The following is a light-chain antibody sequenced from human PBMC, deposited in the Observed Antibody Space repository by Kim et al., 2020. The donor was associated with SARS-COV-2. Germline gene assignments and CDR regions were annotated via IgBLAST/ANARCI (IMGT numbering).Light chain of an antibody. CDR2: IND. V-gene: IGLV1-44*01. CDR1: NSNIGSNT. CDR3: ATWDDSLTAV. J-gene: IGLJ3*02. Sequence: PGQRVSISCSGTNSNIGSNTVSLYQQVPGTAPKLLIYINDQRASGVPDRFSGSKSGTSASLAISGLQSEDEADYFCATWDDSLTAVFGGGTQLTVL.